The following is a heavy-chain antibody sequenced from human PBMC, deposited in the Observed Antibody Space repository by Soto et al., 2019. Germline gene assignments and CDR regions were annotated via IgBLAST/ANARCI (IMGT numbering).Heavy chain of an antibody. CDR2: IYHSGNT. CDR1: GGSISSGGYS. Sequence: QLQLQESGSGLVKPSQTLSLTCAVSGGSISSGGYSWSYIRQSPGKGLVWIGYIYHSGNTYYNPSLKRRVTITVDRAKNQFSLKLSSVTAADTAVYYCARFYGDYQNWFDPWGQGTLVTVSS. D-gene: IGHD4-17*01. V-gene: IGHV4-30-2*06. CDR3: ARFYGDYQNWFDP. J-gene: IGHJ5*02.